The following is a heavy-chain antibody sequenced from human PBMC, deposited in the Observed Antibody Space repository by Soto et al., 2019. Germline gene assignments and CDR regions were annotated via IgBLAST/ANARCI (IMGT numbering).Heavy chain of an antibody. Sequence: PGGSLRLSCAASGFTFSTYGMHWVRQAPGKGLEWVSAISGSGGSTYYADSVKGRFTISRDNSKNTLYLQMNSLRAEDTAVYYCAKAMRVVVTAPDAFDIWGQGTMVTVSS. CDR3: AKAMRVVVTAPDAFDI. CDR2: ISGSGGST. J-gene: IGHJ3*02. D-gene: IGHD2-21*02. V-gene: IGHV3-23*01. CDR1: GFTFSTYG.